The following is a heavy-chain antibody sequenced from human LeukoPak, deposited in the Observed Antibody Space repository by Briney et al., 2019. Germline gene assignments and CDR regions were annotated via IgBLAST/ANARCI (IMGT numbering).Heavy chain of an antibody. Sequence: PSQTLSLTCTVSGDSLTSGSRYWSWIRQPAGKGLEWIGHFYSSTRTTYNPSLESRVTISGDTAKNQFSLRLDSVTAADTAVYFCARCMSELDYGDYAYYYHMDVWGKGTTVTVSS. D-gene: IGHD4-17*01. J-gene: IGHJ6*04. CDR1: GDSLTSGSRY. CDR3: ARCMSELDYGDYAYYYHMDV. V-gene: IGHV4-61*09. CDR2: FYSSTRT.